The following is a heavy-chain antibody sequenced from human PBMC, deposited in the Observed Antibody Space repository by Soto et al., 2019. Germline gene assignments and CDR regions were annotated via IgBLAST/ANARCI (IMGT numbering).Heavy chain of an antibody. D-gene: IGHD6-19*01. CDR1: GFTFSSYA. Sequence: QVQLVESGGGVVQPGRSLRLSCAASGFTFSSYAMHWVRQAPGKGLEWVAVISYDGSNKYYADSVKGRFTISRDNSKNTLYLQMNSLRAEDTAVYCCRVEPSSSGWYGTNDYWGQGPLVTVSS. CDR2: ISYDGSNK. J-gene: IGHJ4*02. CDR3: RVEPSSSGWYGTNDY. V-gene: IGHV3-30-3*01.